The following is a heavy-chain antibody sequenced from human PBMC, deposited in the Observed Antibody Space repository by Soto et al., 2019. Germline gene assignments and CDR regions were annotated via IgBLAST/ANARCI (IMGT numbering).Heavy chain of an antibody. CDR3: ARVVDVVAARRLNWFDP. CDR2: ISSSGSTI. J-gene: IGHJ5*02. V-gene: IGHV3-48*03. Sequence: EVQLVESGGGLVQPGGSLRLSCAASGFTFSSYEMNWVRQAPGKGLEWVSYISSSGSTIYYADSVKGRFTISRDNAKNSLYLQMNSLRAEDTAVYYCARVVDVVAARRLNWFDPWGQGTLVTFSS. D-gene: IGHD6-6*01. CDR1: GFTFSSYE.